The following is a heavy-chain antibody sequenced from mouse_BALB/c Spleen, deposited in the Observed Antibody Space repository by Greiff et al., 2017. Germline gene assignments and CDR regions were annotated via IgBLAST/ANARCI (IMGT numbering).Heavy chain of an antibody. J-gene: IGHJ2*01. CDR1: GFTFSSYG. CDR3: ARQVLRNYFDY. Sequence: EVMLVESGGDLVKPGGSLKLSCAASGFTFSSYGMSWVRQTPDKRLEWVATISSGGSYTYYPDSVKGRFTISRDNAKNTLYLQMSSLKSEDTAMYYCARQVLRNYFDYWGQGTTLTVSS. V-gene: IGHV5-6*01. CDR2: ISSGGSYT. D-gene: IGHD1-1*01.